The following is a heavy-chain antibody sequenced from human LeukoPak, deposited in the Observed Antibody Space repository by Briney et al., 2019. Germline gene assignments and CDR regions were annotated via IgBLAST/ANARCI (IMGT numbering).Heavy chain of an antibody. CDR1: GGSISSYY. Sequence: PSETLSLTCTVSGGSISSYYWSWIRQPAGKGLEWIGRIYTSGSTNYNPSLKSRVTMSVDTSKNQFSLKLSSVTAADTAVYYCARVPTYYYGSGSYLYFDYWGQGTLVTVSS. J-gene: IGHJ4*02. V-gene: IGHV4-4*07. CDR2: IYTSGST. CDR3: ARVPTYYYGSGSYLYFDY. D-gene: IGHD3-10*01.